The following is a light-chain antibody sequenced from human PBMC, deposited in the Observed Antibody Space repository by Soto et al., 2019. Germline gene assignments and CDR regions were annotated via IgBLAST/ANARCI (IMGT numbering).Light chain of an antibody. CDR1: HSVDSR. CDR3: QHYTNWPLT. Sequence: EIVMTQSPATLSMSPGDRATLSCRASHSVDSRLAWYQQKPGQSPRLLIYDASTRATGLPARFSGRGSGTEFTLTISSLQYEDFAVYYCQHYTNWPLTFGGGTKVEIK. V-gene: IGKV3-15*01. J-gene: IGKJ4*01. CDR2: DAS.